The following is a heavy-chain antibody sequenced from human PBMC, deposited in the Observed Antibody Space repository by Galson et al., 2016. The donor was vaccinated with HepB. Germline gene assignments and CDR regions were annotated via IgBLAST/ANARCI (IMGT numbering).Heavy chain of an antibody. CDR2: ITPVFGTP. J-gene: IGHJ4*02. CDR1: GGTFDTYS. CDR3: ARDLLGTVDS. D-gene: IGHD3-16*01. V-gene: IGHV1-69*13. Sequence: SVKVSCKASGGTFDTYSISWVRQAPGEGLEWMGGITPVFGTPNYAQKFQDRITITADESTSTAHVELTSLTFQDTAVYYCARDLLGTVDSWGQGTLVTVSS.